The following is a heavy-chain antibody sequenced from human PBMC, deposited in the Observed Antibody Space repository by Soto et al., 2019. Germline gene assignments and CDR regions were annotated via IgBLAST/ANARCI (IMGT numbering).Heavy chain of an antibody. CDR2: INSDGSST. CDR1: GFTFSSYW. J-gene: IGHJ3*02. CDR3: AREGHSGSSLMDAFDI. D-gene: IGHD1-26*01. Sequence: EVQLVESGGGLVQPGGSLRLSCAASGFTFSSYWMHWVRQAPGKGLVWVSRINSDGSSTSYADSVKGRFTISRDNAKNTLYHQMNSRRAEDTAVYYCAREGHSGSSLMDAFDIWGQGTMVTVSS. V-gene: IGHV3-74*01.